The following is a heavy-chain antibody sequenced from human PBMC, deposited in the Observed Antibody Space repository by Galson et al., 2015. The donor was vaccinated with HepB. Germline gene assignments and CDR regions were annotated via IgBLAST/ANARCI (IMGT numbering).Heavy chain of an antibody. J-gene: IGHJ4*02. CDR1: GFTFSRYA. D-gene: IGHD5-18*01. CDR2: ISGSGNSI. V-gene: IGHV3-23*01. CDR3: AKDLREGYSYGYGFDD. Sequence: SLRLSCAAFGFTFSRYAITWVRQAPGKGLEWVSVISGSGNSIYYPDTVKGRFTISRENSKNMVYLQMSSLRADDTALYYCAKDLREGYSYGYGFDDWGQGTLVTVSS.